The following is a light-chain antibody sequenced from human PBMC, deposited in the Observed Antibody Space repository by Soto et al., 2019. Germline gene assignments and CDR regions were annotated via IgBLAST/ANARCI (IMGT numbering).Light chain of an antibody. CDR3: QQYGYSPGT. CDR1: QSVSSNY. V-gene: IGKV3-20*01. J-gene: IGKJ1*01. Sequence: VLTQSPGTLSLSPGERATLSCRASQSVSSNYLAWYQQKPGQAPRVLIYGASSRAPGIPDRFRGSGSGTDFTLTISRLEPEDFEVYFCQQYGYSPGTFGQGTKVDIK. CDR2: GAS.